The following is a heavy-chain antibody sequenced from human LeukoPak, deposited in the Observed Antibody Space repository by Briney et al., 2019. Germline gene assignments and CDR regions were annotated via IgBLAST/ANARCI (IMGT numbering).Heavy chain of an antibody. Sequence: PGGSLRLSCAASGFTFSSYSMNWVRQAPGKGLEWVSSISSSSSYIYYADSVKGRFTISRDNAKNSLYLHMNSLRAEDTAVYYCAREDCTSCYTRFPFDIWGQGTMVTVSS. V-gene: IGHV3-21*01. D-gene: IGHD2-2*02. CDR3: AREDCTSCYTRFPFDI. CDR1: GFTFSSYS. J-gene: IGHJ3*02. CDR2: ISSSSSYI.